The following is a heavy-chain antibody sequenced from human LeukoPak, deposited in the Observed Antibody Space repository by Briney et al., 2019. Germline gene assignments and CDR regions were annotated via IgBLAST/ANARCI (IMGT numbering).Heavy chain of an antibody. CDR2: IIPIFGTA. D-gene: IGHD1-26*01. CDR1: GYTFISYG. V-gene: IGHV1-69*13. Sequence: ASVKVSCKTSGYTFISYGISWVRQAPGQGLEWMGGIIPIFGTANYAQKFQGRVTITADESTSTAYMELSSLRSEDTAVYYCARDLGATRTFDYWGQGTLVTVSS. CDR3: ARDLGATRTFDY. J-gene: IGHJ4*02.